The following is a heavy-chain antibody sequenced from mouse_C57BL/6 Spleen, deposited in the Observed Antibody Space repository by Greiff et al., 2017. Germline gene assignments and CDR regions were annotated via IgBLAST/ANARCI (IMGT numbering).Heavy chain of an antibody. D-gene: IGHD4-1*01. J-gene: IGHJ3*01. Sequence: VQLQQPGAELVRPGSSVKLSCKASGYTFTSYRMGWVKQRPGQGLEWIGNIYPSDRETHYNQKFKSKATLTVDTSSSTAYMQLSSLTSEDSAVYYCARLGWDFPWFAYWGQGTLVTVSA. V-gene: IGHV1-61*01. CDR1: GYTFTSYR. CDR2: IYPSDRET. CDR3: ARLGWDFPWFAY.